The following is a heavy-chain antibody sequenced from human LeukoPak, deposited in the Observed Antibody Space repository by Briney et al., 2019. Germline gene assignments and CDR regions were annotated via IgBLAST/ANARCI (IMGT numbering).Heavy chain of an antibody. CDR1: GYTFSNYY. J-gene: IGHJ1*01. D-gene: IGHD3-16*01. V-gene: IGHV1-46*01. CDR2: INPNGGST. CDR3: ARAAVSGGVPTYLLHS. Sequence: APVKVSCKASGYTFSNYYIHWVRQAPGQGLEWLGLINPNGGSTNPAPKFRGRVTLTRDVSSSTAYMELSSLRSEDTAVYYCARAAVSGGVPTYLLHSWGQGTLVTVSS.